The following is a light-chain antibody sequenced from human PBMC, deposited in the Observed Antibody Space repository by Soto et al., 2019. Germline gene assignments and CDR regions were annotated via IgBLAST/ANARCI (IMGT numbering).Light chain of an antibody. Sequence: EIVLTQSPGTLSLSPGERATLSCRASQSVNTRYSAWYQKKPGQAPRLLIYATSSRATGIPDRFSGSGSGTDFTLTISRLEPEDFAVYYCQQYDDSAPYIFGQGTNLEIK. V-gene: IGKV3-20*01. CDR3: QQYDDSAPYI. CDR2: ATS. J-gene: IGKJ2*01. CDR1: QSVNTRY.